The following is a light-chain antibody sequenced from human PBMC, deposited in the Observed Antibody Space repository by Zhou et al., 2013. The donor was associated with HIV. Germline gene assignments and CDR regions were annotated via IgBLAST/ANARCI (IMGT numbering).Light chain of an antibody. CDR1: QSVDTY. CDR2: DAS. V-gene: IGKV3-15*01. CDR3: QQYETSPIT. J-gene: IGKJ4*01. Sequence: EVLMTQSPVTLSVSPGGRATLSCRASQSVDTYLAWYQQRPGQPPRLLIYDASTRATGVPVRFSGSGSGTEFTLTIAGLQSEDVAVYFCQQYETSPITFGGGRGWTSN.